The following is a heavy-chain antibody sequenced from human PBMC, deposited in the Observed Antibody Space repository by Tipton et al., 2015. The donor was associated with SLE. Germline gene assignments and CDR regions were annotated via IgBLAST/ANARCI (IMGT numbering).Heavy chain of an antibody. V-gene: IGHV4-61*02. D-gene: IGHD6-19*01. J-gene: IGHJ6*03. CDR1: GGSISSGGYY. CDR3: VKGQEVAATNYYYYMDV. CDR2: IYSGGSS. Sequence: TLSLTCTVSGGSISSGGYYWNWIRQSAGQGLEWIGLIYSGGSSDYNPPLKSRVTISVDTSRSQVSLRVSSVTAADTAKYYCVKGQEVAATNYYYYMDVWGKGTTVTVS.